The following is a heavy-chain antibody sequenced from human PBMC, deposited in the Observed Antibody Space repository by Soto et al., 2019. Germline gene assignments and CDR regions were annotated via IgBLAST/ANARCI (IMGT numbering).Heavy chain of an antibody. CDR3: ARESEELTSNFDY. D-gene: IGHD1-7*01. CDR2: ISSTTNYI. J-gene: IGHJ4*02. V-gene: IGHV3-21*06. CDR1: GFTFTRYS. Sequence: AGGSLRLSCAASGFTFTRYSMNWVRQAPGKGLEWVSSISSTTNYIYYGDSMKGRFTISRDNGKNSLYLEIHSLRAEDTAVYYCARESEELTSNFDYWGQGTLVTVSS.